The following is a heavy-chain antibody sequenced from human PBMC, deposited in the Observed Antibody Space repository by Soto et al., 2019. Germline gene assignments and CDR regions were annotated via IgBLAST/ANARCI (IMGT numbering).Heavy chain of an antibody. CDR1: GISVSTSDYY. J-gene: IGHJ6*02. CDR2: IYYSGST. V-gene: IGHV4-39*07. D-gene: IGHD3-10*01. CDR3: ARAREHGSGSYWGPYYYYGMDV. Sequence: SETLSLTCTVSGISVSTSDYYWGWVRQPPGKGLDWIGKIYYSGSTYYNPSLKSRVTISVDRYKNHFSLKMSSVTAADTAVYYCARAREHGSGSYWGPYYYYGMDVWGQGPTVTVSS.